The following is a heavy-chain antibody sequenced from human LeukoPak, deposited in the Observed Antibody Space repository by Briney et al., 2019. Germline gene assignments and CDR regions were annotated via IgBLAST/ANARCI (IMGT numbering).Heavy chain of an antibody. Sequence: GGSLRLSCAASGCTFSSHAMSWVRQAPGKGLEWVSAISGSGDSTYHADSVKGRLTISRDNSKNTLFLQMNSLRAEDTAVYYCARDNGEHLFDYWGQGALVTVFS. CDR2: ISGSGDST. J-gene: IGHJ4*02. V-gene: IGHV3-23*01. CDR3: ARDNGEHLFDY. CDR1: GCTFSSHA. D-gene: IGHD4-17*01.